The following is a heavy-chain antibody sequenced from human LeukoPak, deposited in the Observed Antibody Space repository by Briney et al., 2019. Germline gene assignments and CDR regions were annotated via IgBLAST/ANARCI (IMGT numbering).Heavy chain of an antibody. CDR1: GYTFTSYG. V-gene: IGHV1-18*01. J-gene: IGHJ4*02. CDR3: ATYYDILTGYRDFDY. CDR2: ISAYNGNT. D-gene: IGHD3-9*01. Sequence: GASVKVSCKASGYTFTSYGISWVRQAPGQGLEWMGWISAYNGNTNYAQKLQGRVTMTTDTSTGTAYMELRSLRSDDTAVYYCATYYDILTGYRDFDYWGQGTLVTVSS.